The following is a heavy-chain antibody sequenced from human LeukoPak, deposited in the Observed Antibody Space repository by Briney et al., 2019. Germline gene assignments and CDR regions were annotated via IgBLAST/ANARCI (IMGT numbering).Heavy chain of an antibody. Sequence: PSETLSLTCTVSGGSISSYYWSWIRQPPGKGLEWIGYIYYSGCTNYNPSLKSRVTISVDTSKNQFSLKLNSVTAADTAVYYCARIYDSSGYYLIGGAFDIWGQGTMVTVSS. D-gene: IGHD3-22*01. CDR3: ARIYDSSGYYLIGGAFDI. V-gene: IGHV4-59*01. CDR2: IYYSGCT. J-gene: IGHJ3*02. CDR1: GGSISSYY.